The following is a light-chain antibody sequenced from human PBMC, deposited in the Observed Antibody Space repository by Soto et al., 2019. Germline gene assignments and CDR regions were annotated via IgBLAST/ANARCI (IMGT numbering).Light chain of an antibody. CDR3: QQDNNWPPLT. CDR2: GAS. V-gene: IGKV3-15*01. CDR1: QSFSSN. Sequence: EIVMTQSPATLSVSPGERATLSCRASQSFSSNLAWYQQKPGQAPRLLIYGASTRATGIPARFSGSGSGTEFTLTISSLQSEDFAVYYCQQDNNWPPLTFGGGTKVEIK. J-gene: IGKJ4*01.